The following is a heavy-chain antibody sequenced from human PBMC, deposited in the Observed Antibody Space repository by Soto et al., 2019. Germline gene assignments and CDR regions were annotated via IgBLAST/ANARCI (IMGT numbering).Heavy chain of an antibody. CDR2: IYDNGDT. CDR3: ARAYDYGATKNDGFDI. CDR1: GGSIGSGDYY. Sequence: QVQLQESGPGLVKPSQTLSLTCTVSGGSIGSGDYYWTRIRQHPGRGLEWIGYIYDNGDTYYNPSLKSRVTISADTSKNQFSLRLSSVTAADSAVYYCARAYDYGATKNDGFDIWGQGTLVTVSS. V-gene: IGHV4-31*03. D-gene: IGHD3-16*01. J-gene: IGHJ3*02.